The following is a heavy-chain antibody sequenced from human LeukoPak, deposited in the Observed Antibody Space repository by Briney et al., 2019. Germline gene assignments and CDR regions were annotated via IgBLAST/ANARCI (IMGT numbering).Heavy chain of an antibody. Sequence: PSETLSLTCTVSGDAIDSGDYYWGWIRQPPGGGLECIASIDYSGYTYYDPSFKSRVSLSVDTAKSQFSLKLTSVTAADTAVYYCARESRVLIGDGYYLDSWGPGTLVTVSS. CDR2: IDYSGYT. V-gene: IGHV4-39*07. CDR1: GDAIDSGDYY. J-gene: IGHJ4*02. CDR3: ARESRVLIGDGYYLDS. D-gene: IGHD3-3*01.